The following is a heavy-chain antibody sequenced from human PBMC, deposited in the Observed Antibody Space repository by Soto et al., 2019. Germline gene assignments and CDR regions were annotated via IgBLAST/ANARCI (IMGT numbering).Heavy chain of an antibody. D-gene: IGHD3-22*01. CDR2: IIPMFGTA. CDR1: GGTFSSYA. J-gene: IGHJ4*02. CDR3: ARSRANYYDSRGYYYSTFDY. Sequence: QVQLVQSGAEVKKPGSSVKVSCKTSGGTFSSYAISWVRQAPGQGLEWMGGIIPMFGTANYAQKFQGRVTVTADECTSTAYMEPSSLRSEDTAVYYCARSRANYYDSRGYYYSTFDYWGQGTLVTVSS. V-gene: IGHV1-69*12.